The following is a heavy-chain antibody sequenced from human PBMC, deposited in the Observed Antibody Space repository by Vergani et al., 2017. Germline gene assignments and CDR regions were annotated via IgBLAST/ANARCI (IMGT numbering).Heavy chain of an antibody. J-gene: IGHJ4*02. D-gene: IGHD2-2*01. Sequence: QVQLQESGPGLVKPSETLSLTCTVSGGSISSYYWSWIRQPAGKGLEWIGRIYTSGSTNYIPSLKSRVTMSVDTSKNQFSLKLSSVTAADTAVYYCARDYCSSTSCFLDYWGQGTLVTVSS. CDR1: GGSISSYY. CDR3: ARDYCSSTSCFLDY. CDR2: IYTSGST. V-gene: IGHV4-4*07.